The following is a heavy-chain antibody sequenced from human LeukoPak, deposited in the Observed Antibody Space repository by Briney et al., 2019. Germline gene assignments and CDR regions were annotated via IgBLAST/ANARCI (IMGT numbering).Heavy chain of an antibody. Sequence: GGSLRLSCEASGLTFSSYWMTWVRQAPGKGLEWVANIKQDGSDKYYVDSVKGRFTISRDNAKNSLYLQMNSLRSDDTAVYYCARESEYSYGWGQGTLVTVSS. D-gene: IGHD5-18*01. J-gene: IGHJ4*02. CDR3: ARESEYSYG. CDR1: GLTFSSYW. CDR2: IKQDGSDK. V-gene: IGHV3-7*05.